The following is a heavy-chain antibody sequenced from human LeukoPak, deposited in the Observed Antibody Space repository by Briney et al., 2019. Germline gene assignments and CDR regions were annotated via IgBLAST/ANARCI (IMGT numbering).Heavy chain of an antibody. Sequence: GGSLRLSCAASGFTFSSYGMSWVRQAPGKGLEWVSAISGSGGSTYYADSVKGRFTISRDNSKNTLYLQMNSLRAEDTAVYYCARGCLLWFGEDYMDVWGKGTTVTVSS. D-gene: IGHD3-10*01. CDR3: ARGCLLWFGEDYMDV. CDR2: ISGSGGST. J-gene: IGHJ6*03. V-gene: IGHV3-23*01. CDR1: GFTFSSYG.